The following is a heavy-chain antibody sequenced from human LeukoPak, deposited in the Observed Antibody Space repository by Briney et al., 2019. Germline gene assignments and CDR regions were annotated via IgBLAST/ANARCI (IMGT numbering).Heavy chain of an antibody. V-gene: IGHV3-30-3*01. CDR1: GFTFSSYA. J-gene: IGHJ3*02. D-gene: IGHD3-3*01. CDR3: ARAERFLEWDDAFDI. Sequence: GGSLRLSCAASGFTFSSYAMHWVRQAPGKGLEWVAAISYDGSNKKYADSVKGRFTISRDNSKKTLYLQMNSLRDDDTAVYYCARAERFLEWDDAFDIWGQGTMVTVSS. CDR2: ISYDGSNK.